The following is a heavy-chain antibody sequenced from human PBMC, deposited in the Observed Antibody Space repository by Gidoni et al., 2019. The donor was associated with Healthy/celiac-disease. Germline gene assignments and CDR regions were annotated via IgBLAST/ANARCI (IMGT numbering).Heavy chain of an antibody. V-gene: IGHV3-33*01. Sequence: QVQLVESGGGVVQPGRSLRLSCAASGFTFSSYGMHWVRQAPGKGLEWVAVIWYDGSNKYYADSVKGRFTISRDNSKNTLYLQMNSLRAEDTAVYYCARDSVVAITLDYWGQGTLVTVSS. CDR1: GFTFSSYG. CDR2: IWYDGSNK. CDR3: ARDSVVAITLDY. J-gene: IGHJ4*02. D-gene: IGHD2-15*01.